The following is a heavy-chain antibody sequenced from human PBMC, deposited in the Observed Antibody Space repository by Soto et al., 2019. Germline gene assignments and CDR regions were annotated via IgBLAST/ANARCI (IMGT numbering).Heavy chain of an antibody. Sequence: PGGSLRLSCAASGFTFSSYVMHWVRQSPGKGLEWVAVIWYDGSNKYYADSVKGRFTISRDNSKNTLYLQMNSLRAEDTAVYYCARDFPPSGWNYYFDYWGQGTLVTVSS. CDR1: GFTFSSYV. CDR2: IWYDGSNK. V-gene: IGHV3-33*01. J-gene: IGHJ4*02. D-gene: IGHD3-3*01. CDR3: ARDFPPSGWNYYFDY.